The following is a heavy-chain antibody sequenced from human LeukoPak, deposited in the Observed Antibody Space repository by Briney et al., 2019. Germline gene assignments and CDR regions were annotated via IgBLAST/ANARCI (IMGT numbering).Heavy chain of an antibody. D-gene: IGHD3-10*01. V-gene: IGHV4-34*01. CDR2: INHSGST. CDR1: GGSFSGYY. J-gene: IGHJ5*02. Sequence: SETLSLTCAVYGGSFSGYYWSWIRQPPGKGLEWIGEINHSGSTNYNPSLKSRVTISVDTSKNQFSLRLSSVTAADTAVYYCARGFLMLRGSNGWFDPWGQGTLVTVSS. CDR3: ARGFLMLRGSNGWFDP.